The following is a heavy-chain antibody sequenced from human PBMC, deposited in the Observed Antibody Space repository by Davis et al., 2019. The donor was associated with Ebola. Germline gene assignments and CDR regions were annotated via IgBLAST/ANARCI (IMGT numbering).Heavy chain of an antibody. CDR1: GFTFSSYA. V-gene: IGHV3-23*01. D-gene: IGHD2-8*02. J-gene: IGHJ4*02. CDR2: ISGSGGST. CDR3: AKAVCTGGVCYEGY. Sequence: SCAASGFTFSSYAMSWVRQAPGQGLQWVSAISGSGGSTYYADSVKGRFTISRDNSKNTLYLQMNSLRAEDTAVYYCAKAVCTGGVCYEGYWGQGTLVTVSS.